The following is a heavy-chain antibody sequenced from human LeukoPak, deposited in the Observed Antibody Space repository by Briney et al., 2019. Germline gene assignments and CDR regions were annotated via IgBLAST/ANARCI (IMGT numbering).Heavy chain of an antibody. V-gene: IGHV1-24*01. J-gene: IGHJ3*02. Sequence: ASVKVSCKVSGYTLTELSMHWVRQAPGKGLEWRGGFYPEDGETIYAQKFQGRVTMTEDTSTDTAYMELRSLRSEDTAVYYCATAGIAVAGYPDAFDIWGQGTMVTVSS. CDR2: FYPEDGET. D-gene: IGHD6-19*01. CDR1: GYTLTELS. CDR3: ATAGIAVAGYPDAFDI.